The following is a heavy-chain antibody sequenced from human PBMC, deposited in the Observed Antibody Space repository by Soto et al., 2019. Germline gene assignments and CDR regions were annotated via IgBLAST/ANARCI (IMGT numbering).Heavy chain of an antibody. CDR2: INPNSGGT. D-gene: IGHD3-10*01. V-gene: IGHV1-2*04. J-gene: IGHJ5*02. Sequence: QVQLVQSGAEVKKPGASVKVSCKASGYTFTGYYMHWVRQAPGQGLEWMGWINPNSGGTNYAQKFQGWVTMTRDTSISTAYMELSRLRSDDTAVYYCARENYGSGSYYANWFDPWGQGTLVTVSS. CDR1: GYTFTGYY. CDR3: ARENYGSGSYYANWFDP.